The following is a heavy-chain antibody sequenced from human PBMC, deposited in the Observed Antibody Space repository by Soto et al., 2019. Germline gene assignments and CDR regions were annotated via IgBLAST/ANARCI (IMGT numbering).Heavy chain of an antibody. V-gene: IGHV4-31*03. Sequence: QVQLQESGPGLVKPSQTLSLTCTVSGGSISSGGYYWSWIRHHPGKGLEWIGYIYYSGSTYYNPSLKSRVTISVDTSKNQFSLKLSSVTAADTAVYYCARAGVVVITHYFDYWGQGTLVTVSS. CDR2: IYYSGST. D-gene: IGHD3-22*01. CDR3: ARAGVVVITHYFDY. J-gene: IGHJ4*02. CDR1: GGSISSGGYY.